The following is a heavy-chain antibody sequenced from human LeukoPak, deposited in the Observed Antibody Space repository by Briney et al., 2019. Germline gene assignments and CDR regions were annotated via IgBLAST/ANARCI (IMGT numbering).Heavy chain of an antibody. V-gene: IGHV3-23*01. J-gene: IGHJ4*02. D-gene: IGHD5-12*01. CDR1: GFTFSRYG. Sequence: GGSLRLPCAASGFTFSRYGISWVRQAPGKGLEWVSGVSGTGTNTFYLDSVKGRFTISRDNSKNTVYLQMNSLRAEDSALYYCAKWNGYADYWGRGTLVTVSS. CDR3: AKWNGYADY. CDR2: VSGTGTNT.